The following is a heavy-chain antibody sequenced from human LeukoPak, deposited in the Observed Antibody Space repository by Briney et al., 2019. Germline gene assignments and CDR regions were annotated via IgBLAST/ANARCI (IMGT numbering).Heavy chain of an antibody. CDR3: ARDHSSGWCGYYYYGMDV. J-gene: IGHJ6*02. V-gene: IGHV1-69*04. D-gene: IGHD6-19*01. Sequence: SVKVSCKASGGTFSSYAISWVRQAPGQGLEWMGRIIPILGIANYAQKFQGRVTITADKSTSTAYMELSSLRSEDTAVYYCARDHSSGWCGYYYYGMDVWGQGTTVTVSS. CDR2: IIPILGIA. CDR1: GGTFSSYA.